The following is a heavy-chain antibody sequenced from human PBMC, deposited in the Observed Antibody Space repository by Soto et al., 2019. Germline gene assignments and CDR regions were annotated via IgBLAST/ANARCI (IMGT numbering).Heavy chain of an antibody. D-gene: IGHD4-17*01. J-gene: IGHJ4*02. CDR3: TTGYGDVYDY. Sequence: GGSLRLSCAASGFTFSNAWMSWVRQAPGKGLEWVGRIKSKTDGGETDYAAPVKGRITISRDDSNNTLHLQMNSLKTEDTAVYYCTTGYGDVYDYWGQGTLVTVSS. V-gene: IGHV3-15*01. CDR2: IKSKTDGGET. CDR1: GFTFSNAW.